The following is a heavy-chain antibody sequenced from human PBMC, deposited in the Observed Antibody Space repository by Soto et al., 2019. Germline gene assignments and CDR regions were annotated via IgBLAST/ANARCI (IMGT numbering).Heavy chain of an antibody. V-gene: IGHV1-18*01. D-gene: IGHD4-17*01. Sequence: ASVKVSCKASGYTFTSYGISWVRQAPGQGLEWMGWISAYNGNTNYAQKLQGRVTMTTDTSTSTAYMELRSLRSDDTAVYYCAGHYEYGDYMGQFDYWGQGTLVTVSS. CDR3: AGHYEYGDYMGQFDY. CDR2: ISAYNGNT. J-gene: IGHJ4*02. CDR1: GYTFTSYG.